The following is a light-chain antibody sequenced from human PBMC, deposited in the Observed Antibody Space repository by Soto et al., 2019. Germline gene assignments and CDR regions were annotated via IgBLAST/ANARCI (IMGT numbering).Light chain of an antibody. CDR1: SRDVGGYDY. CDR3: SSHTSGSTRV. CDR2: EVT. V-gene: IGLV2-14*01. Sequence: QSVLTQSASVSGSPGQSIAISCTGTSRDVGGYDYVSWYQQQPDKAPKLMIYEVTKRPSGVSNRLSGSKSGNTASLTISGLQAEDEADYYCSSHTSGSTRVFGTGTKVTVL. J-gene: IGLJ1*01.